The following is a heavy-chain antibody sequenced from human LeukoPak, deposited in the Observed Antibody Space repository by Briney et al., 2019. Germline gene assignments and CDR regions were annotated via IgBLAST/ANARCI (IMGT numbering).Heavy chain of an antibody. V-gene: IGHV1-18*01. CDR1: GYTFTSYG. Sequence: ASVKVSCKASGYTFTSYGISWVRQAPGQGLEWMGWISAYNGNTNYAQKLQGRVTMTTDTSTSTAYMELRSLRSDDTAVYYCARDVRRWLQSDYMDVWGKGTTVTVSS. D-gene: IGHD5-24*01. CDR3: ARDVRRWLQSDYMDV. J-gene: IGHJ6*03. CDR2: ISAYNGNT.